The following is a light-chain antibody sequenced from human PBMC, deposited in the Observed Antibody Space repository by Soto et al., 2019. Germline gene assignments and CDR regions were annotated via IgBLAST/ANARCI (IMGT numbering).Light chain of an antibody. CDR1: SGHSSYA. Sequence: QPVLTQSPSASASLGASVKLTCTLSSGHSSYAIAWHQQQPEKGPRYLMKVNSDGSHNKGDGIPDRFSGSSSGAERYLTISSLQSEDEADCYCQTWDPGFSVVFGGGTKLTVL. CDR2: VNSDGSH. CDR3: QTWDPGFSVV. J-gene: IGLJ2*01. V-gene: IGLV4-69*01.